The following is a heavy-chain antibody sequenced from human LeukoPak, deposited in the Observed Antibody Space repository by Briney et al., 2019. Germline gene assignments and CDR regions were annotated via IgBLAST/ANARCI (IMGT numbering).Heavy chain of an antibody. Sequence: GGSLRLSCAASGFTFSSYWMSWVRQAPGKGLEWVANIKQDGGEKYYVDSAKGRFTISRDNAKNSLYLQMNSLRAEDTAVYYCARDGDYYDSSGYYSRGDAFDIWGQGTMVTVSS. CDR3: ARDGDYYDSSGYYSRGDAFDI. CDR2: IKQDGGEK. J-gene: IGHJ3*02. CDR1: GFTFSSYW. V-gene: IGHV3-7*01. D-gene: IGHD3-22*01.